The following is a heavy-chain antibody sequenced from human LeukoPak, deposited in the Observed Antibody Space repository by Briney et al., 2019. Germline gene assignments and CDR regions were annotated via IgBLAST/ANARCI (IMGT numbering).Heavy chain of an antibody. CDR2: INHSGNT. Sequence: PSETLSLTCTVSGYSISSGYYWGWIRQPPGKGLEWIGEINHSGNTNYNPSLKSRVTISVDTSKNQFPLKLSSVTAADTAVYYCARRTDTRGYRRFDYWGQGTLVTVSS. J-gene: IGHJ4*02. CDR3: ARRTDTRGYRRFDY. CDR1: GYSISSGYY. V-gene: IGHV4-38-2*02. D-gene: IGHD5-18*01.